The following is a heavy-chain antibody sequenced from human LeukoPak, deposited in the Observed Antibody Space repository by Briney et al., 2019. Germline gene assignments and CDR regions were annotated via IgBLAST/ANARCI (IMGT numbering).Heavy chain of an antibody. D-gene: IGHD3-3*02. CDR2: IRNDGINK. V-gene: IGHV3-30*02. Sequence: GGSLRLSCVAPRFALSSYGMHWVRQAPGKGLEWVAFIRNDGINKHYADSVKGRFTISRDNSKNTLYLQMNSLTTEDTALYYCAKDTGRALAWRDYLDYWGQGTLVTVSS. J-gene: IGHJ4*02. CDR3: AKDTGRALAWRDYLDY. CDR1: RFALSSYG.